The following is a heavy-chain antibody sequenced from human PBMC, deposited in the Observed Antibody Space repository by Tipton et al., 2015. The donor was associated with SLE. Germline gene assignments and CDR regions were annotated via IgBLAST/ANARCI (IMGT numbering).Heavy chain of an antibody. V-gene: IGHV3-74*01. CDR3: ARVTYSSSEGY. J-gene: IGHJ4*02. CDR2: INSDGSST. D-gene: IGHD6-6*01. Sequence: SLRLSCTGSGFTFSSYWMHWVRQAPGKGLVWVSRINSDGSSTSYADSVKGRFTISRDNAKNTLYLQMNSLRAEDTAVYYCARVTYSSSEGYWGQGTLVTVSS. CDR1: GFTFSSYW.